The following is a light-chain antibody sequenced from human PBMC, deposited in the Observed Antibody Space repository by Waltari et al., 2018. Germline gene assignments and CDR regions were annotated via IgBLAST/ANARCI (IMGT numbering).Light chain of an antibody. J-gene: IGKJ3*01. CDR1: QSISSY. CDR3: QQSYSTLFT. V-gene: IGKV1-39*01. Sequence: DIQMTQSPSSLSASVGDRVTITCRASQSISSYLNWDQQKPGKAPKLPIDAASSLQSGVPSRFSGSGSGTDFTLTISSLQPEDFATYYCQQSYSTLFTFGPGTKVDIK. CDR2: AAS.